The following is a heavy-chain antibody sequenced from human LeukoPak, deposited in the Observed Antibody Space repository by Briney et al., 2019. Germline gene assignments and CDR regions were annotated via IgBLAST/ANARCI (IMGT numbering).Heavy chain of an antibody. Sequence: SQTLSLTCTVSGGSISSGGYYWSWIRQHPGKGLEWIGYIYYSGSTYYNPSLKSRVTISVDTSKNQFSLKLSSVTAADTAVYYCARLYPNYDLGYYFDYWGQGTLVTVSS. V-gene: IGHV4-31*03. CDR3: ARLYPNYDLGYYFDY. J-gene: IGHJ4*02. CDR2: IYYSGST. D-gene: IGHD3-3*01. CDR1: GGSISSGGYY.